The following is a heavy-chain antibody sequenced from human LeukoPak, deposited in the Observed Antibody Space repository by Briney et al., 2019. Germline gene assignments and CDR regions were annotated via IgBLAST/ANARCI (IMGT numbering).Heavy chain of an antibody. CDR1: GGSISTYY. J-gene: IGHJ4*02. CDR2: IYYSGST. CDR3: ARLGSSWSPPLV. V-gene: IGHV4-59*08. Sequence: PSETLSRTCTVSGGSISTYYWSWIRQPPGKGLEWIGYIYYSGSTNYNPSLKSRVTISVDTSKNQFSLKLSSVTAADTAVYYCARLGSSWSPPLVWGQGTLVTVSS. D-gene: IGHD6-13*01.